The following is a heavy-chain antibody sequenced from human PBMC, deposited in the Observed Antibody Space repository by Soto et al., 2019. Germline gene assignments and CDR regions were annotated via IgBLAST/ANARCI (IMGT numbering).Heavy chain of an antibody. J-gene: IGHJ6*02. D-gene: IGHD3-16*01. CDR3: ARDRPGGMGDV. CDR1: GASISSGGYY. CDR2: IYYSGST. Sequence: QVQLQESGPGLVKPSQTLSLPCTVSGASISSGGYYWSWIRQHPGKGLGWIGYIYYSGSTYYNPSLKSRVTISVDTSKNQFSLKLSSVTAADTAVYYCARDRPGGMGDVWGQGTTVTVSS. V-gene: IGHV4-31*03.